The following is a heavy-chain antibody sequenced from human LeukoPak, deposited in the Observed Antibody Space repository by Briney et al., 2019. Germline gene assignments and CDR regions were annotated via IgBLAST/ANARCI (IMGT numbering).Heavy chain of an antibody. D-gene: IGHD5-12*01. CDR3: ARERGGYDY. J-gene: IGHJ4*02. Sequence: PSETLSLTCTVSGGSISSGDYYWSWIRQPPGKGLEWIGYIYYSGSTHYNPSLTSRVTISVDTSKKQFSLKLISVTAADTAVYYCARERGGYDYWGQGTLVTVSS. V-gene: IGHV4-61*08. CDR1: GGSISSGDYY. CDR2: IYYSGST.